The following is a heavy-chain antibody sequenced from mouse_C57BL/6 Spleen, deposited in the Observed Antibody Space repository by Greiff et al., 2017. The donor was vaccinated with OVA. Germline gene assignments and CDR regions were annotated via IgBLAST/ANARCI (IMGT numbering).Heavy chain of an antibody. V-gene: IGHV1-80*01. D-gene: IGHD3-2*02. CDR3: ARQAAQATGAMDY. CDR2: IYPGDGDT. Sequence: VKLVESGAELVKPGASVKISCKASGYAFSSYWMNWVKQRPGKGLEWIGQIYPGDGDTNYNGKFKGKATLTADKSSSTAYMQLSSLTSEDSAVYFCARQAAQATGAMDYWGQGTSVTVSS. CDR1: GYAFSSYW. J-gene: IGHJ4*01.